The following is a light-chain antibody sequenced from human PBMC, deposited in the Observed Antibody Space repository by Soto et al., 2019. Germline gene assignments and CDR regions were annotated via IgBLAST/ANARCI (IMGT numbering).Light chain of an antibody. Sequence: EIVLTQSPGTLSLSPGERATLSCRASQSINNRYLAWYQQKPGQAPRVLIYAASSRATGIPNRFIGSGSGTDFTLTISRLEPEDFAVYYCQQFGSSPGCTFGPGTKVDIK. J-gene: IGKJ3*01. CDR3: QQFGSSPGCT. CDR1: QSINNRY. V-gene: IGKV3-20*01. CDR2: AAS.